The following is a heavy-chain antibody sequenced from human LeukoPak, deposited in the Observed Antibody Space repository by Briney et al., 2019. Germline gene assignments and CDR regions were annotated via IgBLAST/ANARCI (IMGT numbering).Heavy chain of an antibody. CDR1: GFTFSSYS. D-gene: IGHD2-21*02. CDR2: ISSSSSTI. V-gene: IGHV3-48*04. CDR3: ARDECGGDCYYLRPYYFDY. J-gene: IGHJ4*02. Sequence: GGSLRLSCAASGFTFSSYSMNWVRQAPGKGLEWVSYISSSSSTIHYADSVKGRFTISRDNAKNSLYLQMNSLRAEDTAVYYCARDECGGDCYYLRPYYFDYWGLGTLVTVSS.